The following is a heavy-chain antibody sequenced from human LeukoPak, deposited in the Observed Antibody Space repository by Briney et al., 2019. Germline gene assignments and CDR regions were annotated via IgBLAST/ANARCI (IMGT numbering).Heavy chain of an antibody. CDR1: GGSISSSSYY. D-gene: IGHD3-22*01. CDR2: IYYSGST. J-gene: IGHJ4*02. Sequence: SETLSLTCTVSGGSISSSSYYWGWIRQPPGTGLEWIGSIYYSGSTYYNPSLKSRVTIPVDTSKNQFSLKLSSVTAADTAVYYCARSRYYYDSSGYVFDYWGQGTLVTVSS. CDR3: ARSRYYYDSSGYVFDY. V-gene: IGHV4-39*07.